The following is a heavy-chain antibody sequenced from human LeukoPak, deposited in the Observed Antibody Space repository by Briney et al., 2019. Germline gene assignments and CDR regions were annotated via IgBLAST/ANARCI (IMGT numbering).Heavy chain of an antibody. V-gene: IGHV4-34*01. Sequence: SETLSLTCAVYGGSFSGYYWSWLRQPPGKGLEWIGEINHSGSTNYNPSLKSRVTISVDTSKNQFSLKLSSVTAADTAVYYCARLWRGGYSSGWYLSRYLDYWGQGTLVTVSS. J-gene: IGHJ4*02. CDR2: INHSGST. CDR1: GGSFSGYY. D-gene: IGHD6-19*01. CDR3: ARLWRGGYSSGWYLSRYLDY.